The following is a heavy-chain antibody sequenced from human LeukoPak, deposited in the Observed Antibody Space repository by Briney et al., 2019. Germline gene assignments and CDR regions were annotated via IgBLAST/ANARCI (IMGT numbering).Heavy chain of an antibody. V-gene: IGHV1-8*01. Sequence: ASVKVSCKASGYTFTSYDINWVRQATGQGLEWMGWMNPNSGNTGYAQKFQDRVTMTRNTSISTAYMELSSLRSEDTAVYYCARGNPIVVVPAAILGAFDIWGQGTMVTVSS. CDR3: ARGNPIVVVPAAILGAFDI. CDR1: GYTFTSYD. J-gene: IGHJ3*02. CDR2: MNPNSGNT. D-gene: IGHD2-2*02.